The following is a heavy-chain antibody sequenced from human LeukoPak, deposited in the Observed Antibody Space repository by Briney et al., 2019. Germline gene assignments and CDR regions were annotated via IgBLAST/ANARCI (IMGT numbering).Heavy chain of an antibody. Sequence: GGSLRLSCAASGFTFNNYWMSWVRLAPGKGLEWVANIKQDGSEKYYVDSVKGRFTISRDNVKNSLYLQMNSLRAEDTAVYYCARVGVGGTSYYYYGMDVWGQGTTVTVSS. CDR3: ARVGVGGTSYYYYGMDV. D-gene: IGHD1-26*01. V-gene: IGHV3-7*01. CDR2: IKQDGSEK. CDR1: GFTFNNYW. J-gene: IGHJ6*02.